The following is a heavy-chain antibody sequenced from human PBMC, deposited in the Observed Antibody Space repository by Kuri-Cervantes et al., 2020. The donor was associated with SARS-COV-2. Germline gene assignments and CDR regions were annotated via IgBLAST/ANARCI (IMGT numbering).Heavy chain of an antibody. Sequence: SGPTLVKPTQTLTLTCTFSGFSLSTSGVGVGWIRQPPGKALEWPALIYWNDDKRYSPSLKSRLTITKDTSKNQVVLTMTNMDPVDTATYYCASIAARRVSYYYYGMDVWGQGTTVTVSS. J-gene: IGHJ6*02. D-gene: IGHD6-6*01. CDR1: GFSLSTSGVG. CDR3: ASIAARRVSYYYYGMDV. CDR2: IYWNDDK. V-gene: IGHV2-5*01.